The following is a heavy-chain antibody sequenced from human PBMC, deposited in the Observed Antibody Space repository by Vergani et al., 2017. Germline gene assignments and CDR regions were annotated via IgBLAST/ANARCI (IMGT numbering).Heavy chain of an antibody. D-gene: IGHD5-12*01. CDR2: ISGSGGST. CDR3: AKKQQSGSGYDSGYYYGMDV. Sequence: QLVESGGGWVQPGGSLRLSCVVSGFDFSSYIMNWVRQAPGKGLEWVSAISGSGGSTYYADSVKGRFTISRDNSKNTLYLQMNSLRAEDTAVYYCAKKQQSGSGYDSGYYYGMDVWGQGTTVTVSS. CDR1: GFDFSSYI. V-gene: IGHV3-23*04. J-gene: IGHJ6*02.